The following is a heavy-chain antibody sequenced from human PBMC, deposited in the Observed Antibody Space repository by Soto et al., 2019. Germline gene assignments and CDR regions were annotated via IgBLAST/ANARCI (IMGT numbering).Heavy chain of an antibody. CDR2: IYTSGST. Sequence: KPSETLSLTCTVSGGSISSYYWSWIRQPAGKGLEWIGRIYTSGSTNYNPSLKSRVTMSVDTSKNQFSLKLSSVTAADTAVYYCARGPVNDFWSGYSSYNWFDPWGQGTLVTVSS. V-gene: IGHV4-4*07. D-gene: IGHD3-3*01. J-gene: IGHJ5*02. CDR3: ARGPVNDFWSGYSSYNWFDP. CDR1: GGSISSYY.